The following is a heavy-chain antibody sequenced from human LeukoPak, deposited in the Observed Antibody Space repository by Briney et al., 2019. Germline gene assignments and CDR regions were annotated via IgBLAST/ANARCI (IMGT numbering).Heavy chain of an antibody. J-gene: IGHJ3*02. V-gene: IGHV4-34*01. Sequence: SETLSLTCAVYGGSFSGYYWSWIRQPPGKGLEWIGEINHSGSTNYNPSLKSRVTISVDTSKNQFSLKLSSVTAADTAVYYCARQGYSYGYDAFDIWGQGTMVTVPS. CDR2: INHSGST. D-gene: IGHD5-18*01. CDR1: GGSFSGYY. CDR3: ARQGYSYGYDAFDI.